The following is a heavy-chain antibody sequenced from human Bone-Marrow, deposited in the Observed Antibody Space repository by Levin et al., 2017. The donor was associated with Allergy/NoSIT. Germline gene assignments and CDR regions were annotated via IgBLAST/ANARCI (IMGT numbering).Heavy chain of an antibody. V-gene: IGHV4-59*01. CDR3: AREDGGSWYFDR. CDR2: SHYSGST. D-gene: IGHD4-23*01. Sequence: SETLSLTCTVSGGSLSSYYWSWIRQPPGKGLEWIGYSHYSGSTNYNPPLKSRVTISLDTSKNQFSLKLTSVTSADTAVYYCAREDGGSWYFDRWGRGTLVSVSS. J-gene: IGHJ2*01. CDR1: GGSLSSYY.